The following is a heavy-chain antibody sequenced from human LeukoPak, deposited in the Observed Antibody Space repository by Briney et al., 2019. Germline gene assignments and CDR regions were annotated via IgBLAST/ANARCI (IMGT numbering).Heavy chain of an antibody. CDR3: ARDRSGRYYYDSSGMYYWIDP. J-gene: IGHJ5*02. V-gene: IGHV3-21*01. CDR2: ISNSSIYI. CDR1: GFTFSSYS. Sequence: GGSLRLSCAAPGFTFSSYSMNWDGHAPGKGLEWVSSISNSSIYIYYADSVKGRFTISRDNAKNSLYLQMNSLRAEDTAVYYCARDRSGRYYYDSSGMYYWIDPWGQGTLVTVSS. D-gene: IGHD3-22*01.